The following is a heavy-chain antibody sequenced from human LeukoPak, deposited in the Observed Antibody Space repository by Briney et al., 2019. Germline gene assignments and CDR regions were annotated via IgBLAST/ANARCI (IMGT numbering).Heavy chain of an antibody. CDR2: MNPNSGNT. CDR3: ARGAAVVTMISPPGGNWFDP. CDR1: GYTFTSYG. Sequence: ASVKVSCKASGYTFTSYGISWVRQATGQGLEWMGWMNPNSGNTGYAQKFQGRVTMTRNTSISTAYMELSSLRSEDTAVYYCARGAAVVTMISPPGGNWFDPWGQGTLVTVSS. V-gene: IGHV1-8*02. D-gene: IGHD3-22*01. J-gene: IGHJ5*02.